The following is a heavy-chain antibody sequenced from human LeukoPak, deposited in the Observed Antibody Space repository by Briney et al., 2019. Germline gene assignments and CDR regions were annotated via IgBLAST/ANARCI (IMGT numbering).Heavy chain of an antibody. Sequence: SETLSLTCTVSGGSISSSSYYWAWIRQPPGKGLEWIGNIYYNGNTYYNSSLKSRVTISVDTSKNQFSLKLNSVTAADTAVYYCARAGYGDSDFDYWGQGTLVTVSS. V-gene: IGHV4-39*07. CDR1: GGSISSSSYY. CDR3: ARAGYGDSDFDY. D-gene: IGHD4-17*01. J-gene: IGHJ4*02. CDR2: IYYNGNT.